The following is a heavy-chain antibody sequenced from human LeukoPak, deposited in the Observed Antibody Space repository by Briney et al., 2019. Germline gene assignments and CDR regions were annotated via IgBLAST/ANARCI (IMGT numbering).Heavy chain of an antibody. V-gene: IGHV4-59*01. CDR2: IYYSGST. CDR1: GGSIDNYY. J-gene: IGHJ3*02. Sequence: SETLSLTCTVSGGSIDNYYWSWIRQPPGKGLEWIGYIYYSGSTNYNPSLKSRVTISLDTSKNQFSLKLTSVTAADTAVYYCARDNLNLGWPAALGAFDIWGQGTMVTVSS. D-gene: IGHD2-2*01. CDR3: ARDNLNLGWPAALGAFDI.